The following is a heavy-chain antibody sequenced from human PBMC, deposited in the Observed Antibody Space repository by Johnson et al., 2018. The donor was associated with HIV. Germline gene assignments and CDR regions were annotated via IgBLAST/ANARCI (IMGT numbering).Heavy chain of an antibody. CDR2: INWNGGST. CDR1: GFTFDDYG. V-gene: IGHV3-20*04. CDR3: ARVIGYDSSGKAFDI. J-gene: IGHJ3*02. Sequence: MMLVESGGGLEQPGRSLRLSCAASGFTFDDYGMSWVRQAPGKGLEWVSGINWNGGSTGYADSVKGRFTISRDNAKNSLHLQMNSLRAEDTALYYCARVIGYDSSGKAFDIWGRGTMVTVSS. D-gene: IGHD3-22*01.